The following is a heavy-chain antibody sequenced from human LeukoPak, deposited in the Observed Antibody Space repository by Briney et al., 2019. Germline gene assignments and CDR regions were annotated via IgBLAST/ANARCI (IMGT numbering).Heavy chain of an antibody. D-gene: IGHD4-23*01. CDR2: IGYTGDST. CDR3: AKSPTVVADFDI. J-gene: IGHJ3*02. Sequence: GGSLRLSCAASGFTFSSYAMNWVRQAPGKGLEWVSGIGYTGDSTFYADSVKGRFTVSRDSSKNTPFLHINSLRAEDTALCYCAKSPTVVADFDIWGQGTMVTVSS. CDR1: GFTFSSYA. V-gene: IGHV3-23*01.